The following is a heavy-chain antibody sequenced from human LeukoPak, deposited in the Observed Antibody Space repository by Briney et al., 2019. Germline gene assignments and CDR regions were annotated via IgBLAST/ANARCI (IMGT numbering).Heavy chain of an antibody. J-gene: IGHJ3*02. CDR3: ARKGEVTAPTKNAFDI. D-gene: IGHD2-21*02. CDR1: GFTFSNYW. CDR2: IKHDGSET. V-gene: IGHV3-7*01. Sequence: GGSLRLSCAASGFTFSNYWMNWVRQAPGKGLEWVANIKHDGSETYYVDSVKGRFTISRDNAKNSLYLQMNSLRAEDTAVYFCARKGEVTAPTKNAFDIWGQGTMVTVSS.